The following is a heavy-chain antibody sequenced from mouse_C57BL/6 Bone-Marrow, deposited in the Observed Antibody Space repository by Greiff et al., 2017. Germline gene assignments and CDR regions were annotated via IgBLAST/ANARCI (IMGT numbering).Heavy chain of an antibody. J-gene: IGHJ1*03. CDR3: AKPYDYGRSYDRYCDG. CDR1: GFSLTSYG. CDR2: LWGDGST. V-gene: IGHV2-3*01. Sequence: QVQLKESGPGLVAPSQSLSITCTVSGFSLTSYGVSWVRQPPGKGLEWLGVLWGDGSTNYPSALISRLSISKDNSKSHVFLKLNSLHTDDTATYYWAKPYDYGRSYDRYCDGWGTGTTVTVSS. D-gene: IGHD1-1*01.